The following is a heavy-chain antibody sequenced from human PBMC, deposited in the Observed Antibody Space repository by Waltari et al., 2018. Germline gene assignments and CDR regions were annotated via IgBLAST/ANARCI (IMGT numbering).Heavy chain of an antibody. J-gene: IGHJ4*02. CDR3: ARGATYGGSYYFDY. CDR1: DDSISSTGYY. V-gene: IGHV4-30-4*01. D-gene: IGHD1-26*01. CDR2: RFESGSA. Sequence: QVQLQESGPGLVKPSETLSLTCSVSDDSISSTGYYWSWIRQFPGKGLEWIGFRFESGSAYYNPSLSSRVSISVDSSKKQYSLSLRSVTAADTAIYYCARGATYGGSYYFDYWGQGTPVSVSS.